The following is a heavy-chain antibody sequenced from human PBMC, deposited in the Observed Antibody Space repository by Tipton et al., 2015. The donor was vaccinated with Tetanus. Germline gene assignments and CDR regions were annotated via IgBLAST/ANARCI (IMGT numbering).Heavy chain of an antibody. CDR3: ARDAGGGTPFDS. Sequence: SLRLSCAASGFTLRSYSMNWVRQAPGKGLEWISYISTTSNTIYYADSVKGRFTISRDNAMNSVSLQMTSLRREDAGVYYCARDAGGGTPFDSWGQGTLVTVSS. D-gene: IGHD3-10*01. V-gene: IGHV3-48*01. CDR1: GFTLRSYS. CDR2: ISTTSNTI. J-gene: IGHJ4*02.